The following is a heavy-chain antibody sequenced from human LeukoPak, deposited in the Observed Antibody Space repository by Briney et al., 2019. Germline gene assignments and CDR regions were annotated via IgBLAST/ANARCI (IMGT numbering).Heavy chain of an antibody. J-gene: IGHJ4*02. Sequence: GGSLRLSCAASGFTFSSYSMNWVRQAPGKGQEWVSFISSSSSYIYHADSVKGRFTISRDNAKNSLYLQMNSLRAEDTAVYYCARGAFGVQWGQGTLVTVSS. CDR1: GFTFSSYS. CDR3: ARGAFGVQ. CDR2: ISSSSSYI. D-gene: IGHD3-16*01. V-gene: IGHV3-21*01.